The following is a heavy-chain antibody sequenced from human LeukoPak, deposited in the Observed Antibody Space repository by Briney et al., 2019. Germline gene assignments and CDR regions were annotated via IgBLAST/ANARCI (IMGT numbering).Heavy chain of an antibody. Sequence: GGSLRLSCAASGFTFSSYGMHWVRQAPGKGLEWVAVIWYDGSNKYYADSVKGRFTISRDNSKNTLYLQMNSLRAEDTAVYYCAKEDINRGAFDIWGQGTMVTVSS. V-gene: IGHV3-30*02. D-gene: IGHD2-15*01. CDR3: AKEDINRGAFDI. CDR1: GFTFSSYG. J-gene: IGHJ3*02. CDR2: IWYDGSNK.